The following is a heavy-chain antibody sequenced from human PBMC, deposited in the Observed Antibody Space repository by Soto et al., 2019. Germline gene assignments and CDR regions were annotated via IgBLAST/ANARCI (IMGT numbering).Heavy chain of an antibody. CDR2: IWYDGSNK. Sequence: QVQLVESGGGVVQPGRSLRLSCAASGFTFSSYGMHWVRQAPGKGLEWVAVIWYDGSNKYYADSVKGRFTISRDNSKNTLYLQMNSLRAEDTAVYYCARDTGVGWEVLGMDVWGQGTTVTVSS. J-gene: IGHJ6*02. V-gene: IGHV3-33*01. CDR3: ARDTGVGWEVLGMDV. D-gene: IGHD1-26*01. CDR1: GFTFSSYG.